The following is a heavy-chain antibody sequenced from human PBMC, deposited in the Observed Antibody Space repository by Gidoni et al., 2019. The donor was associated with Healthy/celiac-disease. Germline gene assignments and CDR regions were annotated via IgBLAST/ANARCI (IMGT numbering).Heavy chain of an antibody. Sequence: QVQLVESGGGVVQPGRSLRLSCAASGFTFSSDALHWVRRAPCTGLGWGAVISYDGSNKSYAASVKGRFTISRDNSKNTLYLQMNSLRAEDTAVYYCARDKPPGIVVVPAAIRENNWFDPWGQGTLVTVSS. CDR3: ARDKPPGIVVVPAAIRENNWFDP. CDR2: ISYDGSNK. V-gene: IGHV3-30-3*01. J-gene: IGHJ5*02. D-gene: IGHD2-2*02. CDR1: GFTFSSDA.